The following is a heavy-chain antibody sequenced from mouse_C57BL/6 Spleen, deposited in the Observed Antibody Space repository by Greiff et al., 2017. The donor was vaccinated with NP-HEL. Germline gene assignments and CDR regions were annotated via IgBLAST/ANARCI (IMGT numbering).Heavy chain of an antibody. D-gene: IGHD2-5*01. CDR2: ISSGGSYT. V-gene: IGHV5-6*01. Sequence: EVKLMESGGDLVKPGGSLKLSCAASGFTFSSYGMSWVRQTPDKRLEWVATISSGGSYTYYPDSVKGRFTISRDNAKNTLYLQMSSLKSEDTAMYDCARQGYSNYAMDYWGQGTSVTVSS. CDR3: ARQGYSNYAMDY. CDR1: GFTFSSYG. J-gene: IGHJ4*01.